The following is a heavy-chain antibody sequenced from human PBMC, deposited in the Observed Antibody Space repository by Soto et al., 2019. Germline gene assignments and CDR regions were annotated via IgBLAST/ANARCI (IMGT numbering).Heavy chain of an antibody. CDR1: GFTFSSYG. CDR3: ARDYRTSGGVIAMRY. J-gene: IGHJ4*02. Sequence: QVQLVESGGGVVQPGRSLRLSCAASGFTFSSYGMHWVRQAPGKGLEWVAVIWYDGSNKYYADSVKGRFTISRDNSKNTLYLQMNSLRAEDTAVYYCARDYRTSGGVIAMRYWGQGTLVTVSS. CDR2: IWYDGSNK. D-gene: IGHD3-16*02. V-gene: IGHV3-33*01.